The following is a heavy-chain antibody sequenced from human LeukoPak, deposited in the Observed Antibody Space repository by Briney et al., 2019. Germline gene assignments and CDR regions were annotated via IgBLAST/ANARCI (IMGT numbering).Heavy chain of an antibody. J-gene: IGHJ4*02. CDR3: AKDRKWELGSFDY. CDR2: ISGSGGST. Sequence: GGTLRLSCAASGFTFSSYGINWVRQAPGKGLEWVSAISGSGGSTYYADSVKGRFTISRDNSKNTLYLQMNSLRAEDTAVYYCAKDRKWELGSFDYWGQGTLVTVSS. CDR1: GFTFSSYG. D-gene: IGHD1-26*01. V-gene: IGHV3-23*01.